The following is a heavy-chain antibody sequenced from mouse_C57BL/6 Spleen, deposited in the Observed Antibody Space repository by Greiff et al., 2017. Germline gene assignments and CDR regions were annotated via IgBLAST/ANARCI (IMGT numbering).Heavy chain of an antibody. Sequence: QVQLQQPGAELVKPGASVKLSCKASGYTFTSYWMHWVKQRHGQGLEWIGMIHPNSGSTNYNEKFKSKATLTVYKYSSTAYMQLSSQTAEDSAVCCCALTGTIDYWGQGTTLTVSS. D-gene: IGHD4-1*01. CDR2: IHPNSGST. CDR1: GYTFTSYW. CDR3: ALTGTIDY. J-gene: IGHJ2*01. V-gene: IGHV1-64*01.